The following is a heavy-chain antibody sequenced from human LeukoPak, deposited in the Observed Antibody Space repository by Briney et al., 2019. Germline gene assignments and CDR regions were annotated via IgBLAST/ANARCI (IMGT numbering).Heavy chain of an antibody. D-gene: IGHD3/OR15-3a*01. CDR3: ARGRPDFWTNFYTYFLDS. J-gene: IGHJ4*02. V-gene: IGHV4-59*01. CDR2: IYYSGST. CDR1: AGSISSYY. Sequence: SETLSLTCTVSAGSISSYYWTWIRQPPGKGLEWIGYIYYSGSTNYNPSLKSRVAISLDTSKNQFSLRLSSVTAADTAIYYCARGRPDFWTNFYTYFLDSWGQGTLVTVSS.